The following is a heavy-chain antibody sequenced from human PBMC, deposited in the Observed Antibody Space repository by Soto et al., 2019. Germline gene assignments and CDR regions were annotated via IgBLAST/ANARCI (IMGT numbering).Heavy chain of an antibody. V-gene: IGHV3-53*04. CDR1: GFTVSSNY. D-gene: IGHD2-15*01. CDR3: ASGNYYYYGMDV. J-gene: IGHJ6*02. Sequence: EVPLVESGGGLVQPGGSLRLSCAASGFTVSSNYMSWVRQAPGKGLEWVSVIYSGGSTYYADSVKGRFTISRNNSKNTLYLQMNSLRAEDTAVYYCASGNYYYYGMDVWCQGTTVTVSS. CDR2: IYSGGST.